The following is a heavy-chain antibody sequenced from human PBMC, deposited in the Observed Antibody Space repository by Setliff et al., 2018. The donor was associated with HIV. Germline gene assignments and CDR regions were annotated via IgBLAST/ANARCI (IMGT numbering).Heavy chain of an antibody. Sequence: ASVKVSCKASGYTFTGYYVHWVRQAPGQGLEWMGRIIPNSGGTNYAQKFQGRVTMTRDTSISTAYMELTRLRSEDTAVYYCARVSGLSGELLYFDYWGLGTLVTVSS. D-gene: IGHD1-26*01. J-gene: IGHJ4*02. V-gene: IGHV1-2*06. CDR2: IIPNSGGT. CDR3: ARVSGLSGELLYFDY. CDR1: GYTFTGYY.